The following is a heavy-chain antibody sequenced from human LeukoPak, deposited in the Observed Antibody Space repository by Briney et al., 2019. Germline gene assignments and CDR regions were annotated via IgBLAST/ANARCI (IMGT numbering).Heavy chain of an antibody. CDR2: VIPIFGTA. CDR3: ARALKYYDILTGPNQYFDY. Sequence: EASVKVSCKASGGTFSSYAISWVRQAPGRGLEWMGGVIPIFGTANYAQKFQGRVTITADESTSTAYMELSSLRSEDTAVYYCARALKYYDILTGPNQYFDYWGQGTLVTVSS. J-gene: IGHJ4*02. CDR1: GGTFSSYA. V-gene: IGHV1-69*01. D-gene: IGHD3-9*01.